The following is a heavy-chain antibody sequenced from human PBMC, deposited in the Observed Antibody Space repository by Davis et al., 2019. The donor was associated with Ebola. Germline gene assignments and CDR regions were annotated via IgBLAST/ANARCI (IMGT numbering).Heavy chain of an antibody. CDR2: ISGNGGST. D-gene: IGHD5-12*01. CDR3: ARGIVATYMGISDAFDI. CDR1: GFTFSIYA. Sequence: GESLKISCAASGFTFSIYAMHWVRQAPGKGLEYVSAISGNGGSTYYADSVKGRFTISRDNFQNTLYLQMGSLRADDMAVYYCARGIVATYMGISDAFDIWGQGTMVTVSS. J-gene: IGHJ3*02. V-gene: IGHV3-64*02.